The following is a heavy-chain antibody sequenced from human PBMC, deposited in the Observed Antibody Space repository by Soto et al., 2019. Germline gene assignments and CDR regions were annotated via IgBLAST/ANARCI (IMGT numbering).Heavy chain of an antibody. D-gene: IGHD6-25*01. V-gene: IGHV3-9*01. CDR3: AKDKGGTPYYIAS. CDR1: GFNFGNYA. Sequence: VLLVESGGGLVQPGRSLRLSSAVSGFNFGNYAMHWVREAPGNGLEWVAAINWNSDKVAYAGSVLGRFTIFRDSAKNSLHLQMNDLTTEDTAFYYCAKDKGGTPYYIASWGQGILVTVSS. CDR2: INWNSDKV. J-gene: IGHJ4*02.